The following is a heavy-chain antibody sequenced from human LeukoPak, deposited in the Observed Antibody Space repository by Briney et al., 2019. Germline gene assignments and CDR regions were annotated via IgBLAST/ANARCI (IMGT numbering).Heavy chain of an antibody. CDR3: TRRSIAPAGVGPYGMDV. J-gene: IGHJ6*02. Sequence: SETLSLTCTVSGGSINNYYWSWIRQPPGKGLEWIGYIYDSGSTYYNPSLKSRVTMSLDTSKNQFSLKLNSVTAADTAVYYCTRRSIAPAGVGPYGMDVWGQGTTVTVSS. CDR1: GGSINNYY. CDR2: IYDSGST. D-gene: IGHD6-25*01. V-gene: IGHV4-59*08.